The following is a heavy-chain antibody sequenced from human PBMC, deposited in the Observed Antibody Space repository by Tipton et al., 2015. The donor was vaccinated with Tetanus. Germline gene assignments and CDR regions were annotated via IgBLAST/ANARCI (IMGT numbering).Heavy chain of an antibody. D-gene: IGHD4-17*01. Sequence: GSLRLSCAASGFTFSSYAMSWVRQAPGKGLEWVSAISGSGGSTYYADSVKGRFTISRDNSKNTLYLQMNSLRAEDTAVYYCAKDRATVTTFPYETRFDYWGQGTLVTVSS. J-gene: IGHJ4*02. V-gene: IGHV3-23*01. CDR2: ISGSGGST. CDR3: AKDRATVTTFPYETRFDY. CDR1: GFTFSSYA.